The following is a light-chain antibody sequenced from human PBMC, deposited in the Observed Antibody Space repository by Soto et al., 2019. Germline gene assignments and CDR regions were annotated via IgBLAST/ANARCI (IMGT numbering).Light chain of an antibody. Sequence: IVMTQSPLSLPVTPGEPASISCRSTQSLLNSNGYNYLDWYQQKPGQAPRLLIYDASTRATGIPARFSGSGSGTEFTLTISSLQSEDFAVYYCQQYNNWPPATFGQGTKVDIK. CDR1: QSLLNSNGYNY. V-gene: IGKV3-15*01. CDR3: QQYNNWPPAT. CDR2: DAS. J-gene: IGKJ1*01.